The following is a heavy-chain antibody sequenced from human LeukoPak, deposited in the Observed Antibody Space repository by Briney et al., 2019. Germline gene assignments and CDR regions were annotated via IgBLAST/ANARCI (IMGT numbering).Heavy chain of an antibody. J-gene: IGHJ4*02. CDR3: ARNGITGRGFDY. CDR1: GYTFTSYY. CDR2: INPNSGGT. V-gene: IGHV1-2*02. Sequence: ASVKVSCKASGYTFTSYYMHWVRQAPGQGLEWMGWINPNSGGTNYAQKFQGRVTMTRDTSISTAYMELSRLRSDDTAVYYCARNGITGRGFDYWGQGTLVTVSS. D-gene: IGHD1-20*01.